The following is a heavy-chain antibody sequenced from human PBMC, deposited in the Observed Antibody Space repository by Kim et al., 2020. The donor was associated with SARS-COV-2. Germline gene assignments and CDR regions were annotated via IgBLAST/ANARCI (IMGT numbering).Heavy chain of an antibody. J-gene: IGHJ4*02. CDR2: ISYDGSNK. D-gene: IGHD5-12*01. Sequence: GGSLRLSCAASGFTFSSYAMHWVRQAPGKGLEWVAVISYDGSNKYYADSVKGRFTISRDNSKNTLYLQMNSLRAEDTAVYYCARDVDYIVATPELDYWGQGTLVTVSS. CDR1: GFTFSSYA. V-gene: IGHV3-30-3*01. CDR3: ARDVDYIVATPELDY.